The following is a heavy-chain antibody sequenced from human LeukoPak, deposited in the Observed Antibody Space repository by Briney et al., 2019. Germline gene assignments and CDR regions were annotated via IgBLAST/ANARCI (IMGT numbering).Heavy chain of an antibody. Sequence: SQTLSLTCTVSGGSISSGSYYWSWIRQPAGKGLEWIRRIYASGSTSFNPSLKSRVTISVDTSKNQFSLKLSSVTAPGTAVYYCARALNLYYYDTSVEPAFDIGGQGTMVTVPS. CDR3: ARALNLYYYDTSVEPAFDI. D-gene: IGHD3-22*01. J-gene: IGHJ3*02. CDR1: GGSISSGSYY. V-gene: IGHV4-61*02. CDR2: IYASGST.